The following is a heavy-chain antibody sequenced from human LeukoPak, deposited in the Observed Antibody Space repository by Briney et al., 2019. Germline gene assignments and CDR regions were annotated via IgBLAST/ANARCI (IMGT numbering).Heavy chain of an antibody. CDR1: GFTFSSYA. CDR2: ISYDGSNK. CDR3: ARDSSSSGMDV. Sequence: GGSLRLSCAASGFTFSSYAMHWVRQAPGEGLEWVAVISYDGSNKYYADSVKGRFTISRDNSKNTLYLQMNSLRAEDTAVYYCARDSSSSGMDVWGKGTTVTVSS. V-gene: IGHV3-30*04. D-gene: IGHD6-6*01. J-gene: IGHJ6*04.